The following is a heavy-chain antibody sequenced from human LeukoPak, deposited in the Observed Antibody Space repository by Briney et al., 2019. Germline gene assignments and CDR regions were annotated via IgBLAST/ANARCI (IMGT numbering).Heavy chain of an antibody. CDR1: GFTFSSYA. J-gene: IGHJ6*02. Sequence: GRSLRLSCAASGFTFSSYAMHWVRQAPGKGLEWVAVISYDGSNKYYADSVKGRFTISRDNSKNTLYLQMNSLRAEDTAVYYCARSIAVAGIRMIGMDVWGQGTTVTVSS. CDR3: ARSIAVAGIRMIGMDV. V-gene: IGHV3-30-3*01. D-gene: IGHD6-19*01. CDR2: ISYDGSNK.